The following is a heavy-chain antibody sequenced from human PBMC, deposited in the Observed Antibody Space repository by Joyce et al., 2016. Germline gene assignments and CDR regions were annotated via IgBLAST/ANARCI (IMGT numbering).Heavy chain of an antibody. V-gene: IGHV3-13*05. D-gene: IGHD3-16*01. CDR2: IGTAGDP. Sequence: EVQLVEAGGALVQPGGSLRLSCAASGFTLSAYEIHWVLQTTAKVLVWFSAIGTAGDPSYAVSVKGRFTISRENAKSSLFLQMNSLSAEDTAVYYCARERGGGMSAFDIWGQGTMVTVSS. J-gene: IGHJ3*02. CDR1: GFTLSAYE. CDR3: ARERGGGMSAFDI.